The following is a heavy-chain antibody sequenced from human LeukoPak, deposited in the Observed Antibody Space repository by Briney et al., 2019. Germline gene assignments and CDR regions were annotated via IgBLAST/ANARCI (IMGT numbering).Heavy chain of an antibody. CDR1: GYTFTGYY. J-gene: IGHJ4*02. D-gene: IGHD2-2*01. V-gene: IGHV1-2*04. CDR3: ARANALHCSSTSCLFDY. Sequence: GASVKVSCQASGYTFTGYYMHWVRQAPGQGLEWMGWINPNSGGTYSAQKFQGWVTITRDTSISTAYMELSRLTSDDTAVYYCARANALHCSSTSCLFDYWGQGTLVTVSS. CDR2: INPNSGGT.